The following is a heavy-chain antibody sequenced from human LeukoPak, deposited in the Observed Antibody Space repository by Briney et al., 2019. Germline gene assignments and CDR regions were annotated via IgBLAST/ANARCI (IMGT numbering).Heavy chain of an antibody. CDR3: AKTGDSSGFYYGVDY. J-gene: IGHJ4*02. CDR2: ISGSGGST. CDR1: GFTFSSYA. V-gene: IGHV3-23*01. D-gene: IGHD3-22*01. Sequence: GGSLRLSCVASGFTFSSYAMTWVRQAPGKGLEWVSAISGSGGSTYYADSVKGRFTISRDNSKNTLYVQMNSLRAEDTAIYYCAKTGDSSGFYYGVDYWGQGTLVTVSS.